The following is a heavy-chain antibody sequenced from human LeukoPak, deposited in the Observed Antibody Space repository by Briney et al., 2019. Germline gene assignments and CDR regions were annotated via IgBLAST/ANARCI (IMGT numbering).Heavy chain of an antibody. V-gene: IGHV1-24*01. Sequence: ASVKVSCKVSGYTLTELSMHWVRQAPGKGLEWMGGFDPEDGDTIYAQKFQGRVTMTEDTSTDTAYMELSSLRSEDTAVYYCATISYNWNDSPLYYFDYGGQGTLVTVSS. CDR2: FDPEDGDT. CDR3: ATISYNWNDSPLYYFDY. CDR1: GYTLTELS. J-gene: IGHJ4*02. D-gene: IGHD1-1*01.